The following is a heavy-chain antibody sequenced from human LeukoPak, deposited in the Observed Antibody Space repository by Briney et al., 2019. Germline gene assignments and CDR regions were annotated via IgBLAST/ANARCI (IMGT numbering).Heavy chain of an antibody. D-gene: IGHD3-10*01. J-gene: IGHJ6*02. CDR2: ISGYNGNT. Sequence: GASVKVSCEASGYTLTKYGISWVRQAPGQGPEWMGWISGYNGNTNYAQKFQGSVTMTTDTSTSTAYMELRDLKSDDTAVYYCGRDYYYGTSAPYNFGIDVWGQGTTVTVSS. CDR1: GYTLTKYG. CDR3: GRDYYYGTSAPYNFGIDV. V-gene: IGHV1-18*04.